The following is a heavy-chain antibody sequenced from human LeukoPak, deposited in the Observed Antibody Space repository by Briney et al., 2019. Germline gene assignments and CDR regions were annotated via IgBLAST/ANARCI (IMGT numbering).Heavy chain of an antibody. Sequence: GGSLRLSCAASGFTLSDSAIHWVRQASGKGLEWVGLIDRPAKSYATAYGASVGGRFTISRDDSKNTAYLQMDSLKTEDTALYYCTRDRGTYNWLDPWGQGTLVTVAS. V-gene: IGHV3-73*01. CDR2: IDRPAKSYAT. J-gene: IGHJ5*02. D-gene: IGHD1-26*01. CDR1: GFTLSDSA. CDR3: TRDRGTYNWLDP.